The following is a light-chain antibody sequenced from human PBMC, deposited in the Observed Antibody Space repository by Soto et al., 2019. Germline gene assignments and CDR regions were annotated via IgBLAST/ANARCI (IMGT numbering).Light chain of an antibody. V-gene: IGLV2-14*01. CDR1: SSDVGAYYS. CDR3: SSYSTATSPQWV. J-gene: IGLJ3*02. CDR2: GVT. Sequence: QSALTQPASVSGSPGQSITISCTGTSSDVGAYYSVSWYQHHPGKAPKLIIYGVTNRPSGVSNRFSGSKSGNTASLTISGLQAEDEADYHCSSYSTATSPQWVFGGGTKLTVL.